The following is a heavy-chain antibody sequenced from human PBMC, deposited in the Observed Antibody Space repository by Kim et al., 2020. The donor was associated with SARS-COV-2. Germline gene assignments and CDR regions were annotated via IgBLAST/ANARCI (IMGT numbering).Heavy chain of an antibody. CDR3: ARSEGPLNYYDSSGYSAFDI. J-gene: IGHJ3*02. D-gene: IGHD3-22*01. Sequence: WGSLRLSCAASGFTFSSYGMHWVRQAPGKGLEWVAVIWYDGSNKYYADSVKGRFTISRDNSKNTLYLQMNSLRAEDTAVYYCARSEGPLNYYDSSGYSAFDIWGQGTMVTVSS. CDR2: IWYDGSNK. CDR1: GFTFSSYG. V-gene: IGHV3-33*01.